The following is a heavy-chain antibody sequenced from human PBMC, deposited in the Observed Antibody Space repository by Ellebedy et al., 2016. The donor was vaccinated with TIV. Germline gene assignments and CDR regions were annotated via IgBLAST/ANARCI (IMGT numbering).Heavy chain of an antibody. CDR3: ARVFEYSGYYYFDY. V-gene: IGHV1-18*01. J-gene: IGHJ4*02. CDR2: ISAYNGNT. D-gene: IGHD5-12*01. CDR1: GYTFTSYG. Sequence: ASVKVSCXASGYTFTSYGISWVRQAPGQGLEWMGWISAYNGNTNYAQKLQGRVTMTTDTSTSTAYMELRSLRSDDTAVYYCARVFEYSGYYYFDYWGQGTLVTVSS.